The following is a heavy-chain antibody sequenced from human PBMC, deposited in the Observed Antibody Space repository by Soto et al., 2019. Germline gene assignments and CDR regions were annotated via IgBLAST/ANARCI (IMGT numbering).Heavy chain of an antibody. D-gene: IGHD3-22*01. V-gene: IGHV4-4*07. CDR1: CCSISSYY. Sequence: TLSLTCPVSCCSISSYYWSLIRQPAGQGLEWIGRIYTSGGTNYNPSLKSRVTMSVDTSKNQFSLKLSSVTAADTAVYYCARGGANYYDSSGYYYGFDYWGQGTRVNVSA. CDR2: IYTSGGT. CDR3: ARGGANYYDSSGYYYGFDY. J-gene: IGHJ4*02.